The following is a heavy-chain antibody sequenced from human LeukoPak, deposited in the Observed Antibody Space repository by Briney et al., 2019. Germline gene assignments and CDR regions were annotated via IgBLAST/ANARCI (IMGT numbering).Heavy chain of an antibody. CDR2: IYYSGST. Sequence: AETLSLTCTVSGGSISSYYWSWIRQPPGKGLEWIGYIYYSGSTNYNPSLKSRVTISVETSKNQFSLKLSSVTAADTAVYYWTARGGDDSIWGQGTLVTVSS. CDR1: GGSISSYY. V-gene: IGHV4-59*08. CDR3: TARGGDDSI. J-gene: IGHJ4*02. D-gene: IGHD3-16*01.